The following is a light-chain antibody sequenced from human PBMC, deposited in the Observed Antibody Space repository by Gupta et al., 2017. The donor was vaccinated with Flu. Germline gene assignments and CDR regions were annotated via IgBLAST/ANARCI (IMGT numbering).Light chain of an antibody. CDR2: KSS. CDR3: SAATDDNTGVV. J-gene: IGLJ2*01. CDR1: SSDIGGYYY. Sequence: IAISCTGTSSDIGGYYYVSWYQQHPGKAHKRMLVKSSSRLEGCAVRFYGTRYGNTASPPITGLLGEDEDFYYCSAATDDNTGVVFGGGTKLTVL. V-gene: IGLV2-14*01.